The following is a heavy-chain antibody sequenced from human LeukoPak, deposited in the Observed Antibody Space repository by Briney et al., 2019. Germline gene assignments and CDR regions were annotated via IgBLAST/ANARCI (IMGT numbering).Heavy chain of an antibody. D-gene: IGHD7-27*01. CDR3: ASEINWGSGAFDV. Sequence: GGSLRLSCAGSGFFFNNFWMTWVRQAPGKGLEWVANINEDGSRANYVDSVKGRITISRDNAKKSLYLQMNSLRPEDTAIYYCASEINWGSGAFDVWGQGTIVTVSS. V-gene: IGHV3-7*01. J-gene: IGHJ3*01. CDR1: GFFFNNFW. CDR2: INEDGSRA.